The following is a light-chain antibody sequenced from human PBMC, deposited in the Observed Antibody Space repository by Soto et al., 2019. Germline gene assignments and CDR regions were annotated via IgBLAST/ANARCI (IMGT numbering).Light chain of an antibody. CDR1: QSVSSSY. Sequence: EIVLTQSPGTLSLSPGERATLSCRASQSVSSSYLAWYQQKPGQAPRLLIYGASSRATGIPDSFSGSGSGTGFTLTISRLEPEDFAVYYCQQYGSSPVTFGQGTKLEIK. CDR2: GAS. V-gene: IGKV3-20*01. CDR3: QQYGSSPVT. J-gene: IGKJ2*01.